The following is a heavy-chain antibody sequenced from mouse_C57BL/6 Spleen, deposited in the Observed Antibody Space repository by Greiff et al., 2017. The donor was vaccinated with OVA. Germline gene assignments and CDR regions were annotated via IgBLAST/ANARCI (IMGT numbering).Heavy chain of an antibody. CDR1: GFSFNTYA. CDR3: VRNWDGGFDY. CDR2: IRSKSNNYAT. J-gene: IGHJ2*01. D-gene: IGHD4-1*01. V-gene: IGHV10-1*01. Sequence: EVKLVESGGGLVQPKGSLKLSCAASGFSFNTYAMNWVRQAPGKGLEWVARIRSKSNNYATYYADSVKDRFTISRDDSESMLYLQMNNLKTEDTAMYYCVRNWDGGFDYWGQGTTLTVSS.